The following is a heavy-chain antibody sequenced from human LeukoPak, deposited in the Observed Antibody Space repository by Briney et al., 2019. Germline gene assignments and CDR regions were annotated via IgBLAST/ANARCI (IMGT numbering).Heavy chain of an antibody. V-gene: IGHV3-11*01. J-gene: IGHJ5*01. CDR2: ISSSGHTI. CDR1: GFTFSDSY. Sequence: PGGSLRLSCAASGFTFSDSYMSWIRQAQGEGLDWLACISSSGHTIYYAESVRGRFTISRDNAKNSLYLQLNSLRPEDTAVYYCAQTGRNNYFDSWGQGTLVTVSS. CDR3: AQTGRNNYFDS.